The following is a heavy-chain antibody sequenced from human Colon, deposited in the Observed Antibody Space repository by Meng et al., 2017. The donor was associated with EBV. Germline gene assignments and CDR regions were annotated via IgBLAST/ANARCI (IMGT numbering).Heavy chain of an antibody. CDR3: ATGVADFEY. Sequence: QVQLVQSGAEVKKPGASVKVSCKASGYTFTSYDINWVRQGTGQGLEWMGWMSPNRGTTGYAQKFQGRVTMTRNISKSTAYMDLSSLRSEDTAVYYCATGVADFEYWGQGTLVTVSS. J-gene: IGHJ4*02. D-gene: IGHD6-19*01. CDR1: GYTFTSYD. V-gene: IGHV1-8*01. CDR2: MSPNRGTT.